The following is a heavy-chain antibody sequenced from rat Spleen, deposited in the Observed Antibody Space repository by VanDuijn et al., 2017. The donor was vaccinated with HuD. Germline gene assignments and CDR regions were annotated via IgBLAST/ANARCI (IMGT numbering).Heavy chain of an antibody. J-gene: IGHJ2*01. V-gene: IGHV5-20*01. CDR3: ARANYGGYSWRY. CDR2: ISNTGGSS. CDR1: GFTFSDYY. D-gene: IGHD1-11*01. Sequence: EVQLVESGGGSVQPGRSLKLSCAASGFTFSDYYMTWVRQAPAKGLEWVASISNTGGSSNYPDSVKGRFTISRDNAQNNLYLQMSKLGSEDTAIYYCARANYGGYSWRYWGQGVMVTVSS.